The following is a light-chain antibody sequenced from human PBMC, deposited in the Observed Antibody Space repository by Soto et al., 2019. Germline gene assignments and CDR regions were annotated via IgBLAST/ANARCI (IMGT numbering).Light chain of an antibody. J-gene: IGKJ1*01. Sequence: DIQMTQSPSTLSASVGDRVTITCRASQSISSWLAWYQQKPGKAPNLLIYDASNLESGVPSRFSGSRSGTEFTLTISSLQPDDFATYYCQQYNSYSWTFGQGTKVEIK. CDR2: DAS. V-gene: IGKV1-5*01. CDR1: QSISSW. CDR3: QQYNSYSWT.